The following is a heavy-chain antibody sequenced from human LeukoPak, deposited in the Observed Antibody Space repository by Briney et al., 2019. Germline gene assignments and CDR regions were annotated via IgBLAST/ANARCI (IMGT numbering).Heavy chain of an antibody. CDR3: AKARGPQAYSYGYSY. V-gene: IGHV3-23*01. CDR2: ISGSGGST. CDR1: GFTFSSYA. J-gene: IGHJ4*02. Sequence: GGSLRLSCAASGFTFSSYAMSWVRQARGKGLEWVSAISGSGGSTYYADSVKGRFTISRDNSKNTLYLQMNSLRAEDTAVYYCAKARGPQAYSYGYSYWGQGTLVTVSS. D-gene: IGHD5-18*01.